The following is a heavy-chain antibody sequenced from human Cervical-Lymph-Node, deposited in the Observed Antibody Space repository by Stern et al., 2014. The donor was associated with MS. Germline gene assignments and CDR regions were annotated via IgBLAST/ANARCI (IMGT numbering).Heavy chain of an antibody. Sequence: QVTLKESGPTLVKPTQTLTLTCTVSGFSLSTSGVGVGWLRQPPGGALEWLALIYWDDDKRYSPSLKSRLTVTRDASKNQVVLRMTNMDPVDTATYYCAHRRSDGWYSDYDYWGQGTLVTVSS. CDR1: GFSLSTSGVG. D-gene: IGHD6-19*01. V-gene: IGHV2-5*02. CDR3: AHRRSDGWYSDYDY. J-gene: IGHJ4*02. CDR2: IYWDDDK.